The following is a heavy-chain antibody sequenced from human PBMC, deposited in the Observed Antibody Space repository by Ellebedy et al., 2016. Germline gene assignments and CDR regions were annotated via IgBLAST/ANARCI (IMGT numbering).Heavy chain of an antibody. V-gene: IGHV4-59*12. CDR3: GSLGYCSSTSCFDFDY. Sequence: SETLSLXCTVSGGSISSYYWSWIRQPPGKGLEWIGYIYYSGSTNYNPSLKSRVTISVDTSKNQFSLKLSSVTAADTAVYYCGSLGYCSSTSCFDFDYWGQGTLVTVSS. J-gene: IGHJ4*02. CDR2: IYYSGST. D-gene: IGHD2-2*01. CDR1: GGSISSYY.